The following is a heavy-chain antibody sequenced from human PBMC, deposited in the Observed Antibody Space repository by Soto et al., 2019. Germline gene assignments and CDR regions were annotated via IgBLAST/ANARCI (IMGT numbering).Heavy chain of an antibody. D-gene: IGHD3-22*01. CDR3: ARVYDSSGYYPHYFDY. CDR1: GGSISTSY. Sequence: SETLSLTCTVSGGSISTSYWSWIRQPPGKGLEWIGYIYYSGSTNYNPSLKSRVSISVDTSKNQFSLKLSSVTAADTAVYYCARVYDSSGYYPHYFDYWGQGTRVTVSS. J-gene: IGHJ4*02. V-gene: IGHV4-59*01. CDR2: IYYSGST.